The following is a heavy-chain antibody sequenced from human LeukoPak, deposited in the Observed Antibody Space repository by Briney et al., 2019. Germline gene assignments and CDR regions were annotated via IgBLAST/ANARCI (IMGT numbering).Heavy chain of an antibody. V-gene: IGHV4-59*12. CDR1: GGSISSYY. CDR2: IYYSGST. J-gene: IGHJ1*01. CDR3: ARGGGSCYSCEYFCT. Sequence: PSETLSLTCTVSGGSISSYYWSWIRQPPGKGLEWIGYIYYSGSTNFNPSLKSRVTISVDTSKNQFSLKLSSVTAADTAVYYCARGGGSCYSCEYFCTGARAPWSPSPQ. D-gene: IGHD2-15*01.